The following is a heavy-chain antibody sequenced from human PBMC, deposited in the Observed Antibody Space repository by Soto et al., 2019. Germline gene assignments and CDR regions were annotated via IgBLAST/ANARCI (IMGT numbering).Heavy chain of an antibody. CDR2: ISAYNGNT. J-gene: IGHJ3*02. Sequence: ASVKVSCKASGYTFTSYGISWVRQAPGQGLEWMGWISAYNGNTNYAQKLQGRVTMTTDTSTSTAYMELRSLRSDDTAVYYCARDLVTMIVVVTLDAFDIWGQGTMVTVSS. V-gene: IGHV1-18*01. CDR1: GYTFTSYG. D-gene: IGHD3-22*01. CDR3: ARDLVTMIVVVTLDAFDI.